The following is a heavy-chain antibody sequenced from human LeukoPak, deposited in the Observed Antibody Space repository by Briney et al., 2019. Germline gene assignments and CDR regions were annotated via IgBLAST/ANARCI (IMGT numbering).Heavy chain of an antibody. CDR3: ARDRMRSFVP. V-gene: IGHV4-34*01. CDR2: INHSGST. D-gene: IGHD2-8*01. Sequence: SETLSLTCAVYGGSFSGYYWSWIRQPPGKGLEWIGEINHSGSTNYNPSLKSRVTISVDTSKNQFSLKLSSVTAADTAVYYCARDRMRSFVPWGQGTLVTVSS. J-gene: IGHJ5*02. CDR1: GGSFSGYY.